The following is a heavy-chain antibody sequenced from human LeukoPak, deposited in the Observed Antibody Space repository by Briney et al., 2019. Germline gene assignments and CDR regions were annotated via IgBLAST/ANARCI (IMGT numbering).Heavy chain of an antibody. CDR3: ARLPRDYYDGMDV. Sequence: GASVKVSCKASGYTFINYDITWVRQAPGQGLERMGRLTVHNGNTYFAQTLQGRVTVTTDTSTSTVYMELTSLRSDDTAVYYCARLPRDYYDGMDVWGQGTTVTVSS. CDR2: LTVHNGNT. CDR1: GYTFINYD. V-gene: IGHV1-18*01. D-gene: IGHD6-25*01. J-gene: IGHJ6*02.